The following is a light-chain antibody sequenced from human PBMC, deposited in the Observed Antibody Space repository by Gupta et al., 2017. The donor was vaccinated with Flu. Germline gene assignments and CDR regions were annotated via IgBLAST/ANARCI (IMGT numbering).Light chain of an antibody. CDR3: AAWDDSRSGWV. Sequence: QSVLTQPPSASGTPGQRVTLSCSGSSSNTGSNYVYWYQQLPGTAPKLLIYRNNQRPSGVPDRFSGSKSGTTASLTTSGLRAEDEADYYCAAWDDSRSGWVFGGGTKRTVL. V-gene: IGLV1-47*01. CDR2: RNN. J-gene: IGLJ3*02. CDR1: SSNTGSNY.